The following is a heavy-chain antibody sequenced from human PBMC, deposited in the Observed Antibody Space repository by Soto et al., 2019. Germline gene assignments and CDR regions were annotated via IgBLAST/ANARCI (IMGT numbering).Heavy chain of an antibody. Sequence: SVKVSCKASGFTFTSSAVQWVRQARGQRLEWIGWIVVGSGNTNYAQKFQERVTITRDMSTSTAYMELSSLRSEDTAVYYCAAEGNCSGGSCPDAFDIWGQGTMVTVSS. CDR3: AAEGNCSGGSCPDAFDI. CDR1: GFTFTSSA. D-gene: IGHD2-15*01. CDR2: IVVGSGNT. J-gene: IGHJ3*02. V-gene: IGHV1-58*01.